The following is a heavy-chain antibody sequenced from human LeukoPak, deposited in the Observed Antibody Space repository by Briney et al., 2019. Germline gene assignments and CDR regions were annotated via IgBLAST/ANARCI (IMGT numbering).Heavy chain of an antibody. CDR1: GFTFSRYK. D-gene: IGHD3-10*01. J-gene: IGHJ3*02. Sequence: GGSLRLSCVASGFTFSRYKVHWVRQGPGKGPMWVSRLNSDGSGTTYADSVKGRFTISRDNAKNTLYLQMNSLRAEDTAVYYCARAKYYYGSGSYYDAFDIWGQGTMVTVSS. CDR2: LNSDGSGT. V-gene: IGHV3-74*01. CDR3: ARAKYYYGSGSYYDAFDI.